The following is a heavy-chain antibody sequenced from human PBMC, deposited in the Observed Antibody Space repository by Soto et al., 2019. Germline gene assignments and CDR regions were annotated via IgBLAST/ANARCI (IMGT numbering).Heavy chain of an antibody. J-gene: IGHJ4*02. CDR1: GFTFSSYG. D-gene: IGHD6-25*01. CDR2: ISYDGSNK. V-gene: IGHV3-30*18. Sequence: WGSLRLSCAASGFTFSSYGMHWVRQAPGKGLEWVEVISYDGSNKYYADSVKGRFTISRDNSKNKLYLQMNSLRAEDTAVYYCAKGRGSAWAWYSENWGKGKLVNVSA. CDR3: AKGRGSAWAWYSEN.